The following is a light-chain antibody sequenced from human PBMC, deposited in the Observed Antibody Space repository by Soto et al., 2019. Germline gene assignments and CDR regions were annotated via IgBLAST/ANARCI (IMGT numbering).Light chain of an antibody. CDR3: EAWDGSLNVVL. CDR1: NSNIGTNT. J-gene: IGLJ2*01. V-gene: IGLV1-44*01. CDR2: SNN. Sequence: QSVLTQPPSASGTPGQRVTISCSGGNSNIGTNTVNWYQHLPGSAPKLLIYSNNQRPSGVPDRLSGSKSGTSASLAISGLQPDDEADYYCEAWDGSLNVVLFGGGTKLTVL.